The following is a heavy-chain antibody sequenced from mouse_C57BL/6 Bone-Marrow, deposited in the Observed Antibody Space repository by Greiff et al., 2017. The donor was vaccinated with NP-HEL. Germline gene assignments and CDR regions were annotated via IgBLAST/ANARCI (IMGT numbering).Heavy chain of an antibody. CDR2: ILPGSGST. V-gene: IGHV1-9*01. D-gene: IGHD4-1*01. CDR1: GYTFTGYW. CDR3: AKLGRDYFDY. J-gene: IGHJ2*01. Sequence: VQLQESGAELMKPGASVKLSCKATGYTFTGYWIEWVKQRPGHGLEWIGEILPGSGSTNYNEKFNGKVNFTAETSSNTAYMHLSSLSTEDSAIYYCAKLGRDYFDYWGQGPTLSVSS.